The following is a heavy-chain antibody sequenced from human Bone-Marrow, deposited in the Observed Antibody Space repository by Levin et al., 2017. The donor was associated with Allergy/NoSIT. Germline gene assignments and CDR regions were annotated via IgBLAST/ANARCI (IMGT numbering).Heavy chain of an antibody. Sequence: GESLKISCAASGFTFSDFYMSWIRQAPGKGLEWISYISISGNSIYYADSVKGRFTISRDNAKNSLHLQINSPRAEDTAVYYCARGWLRYYFDYWGQGTLVTVSS. CDR3: ARGWLRYYFDY. CDR2: ISISGNSI. V-gene: IGHV3-11*01. J-gene: IGHJ4*02. CDR1: GFTFSDFY. D-gene: IGHD5-12*01.